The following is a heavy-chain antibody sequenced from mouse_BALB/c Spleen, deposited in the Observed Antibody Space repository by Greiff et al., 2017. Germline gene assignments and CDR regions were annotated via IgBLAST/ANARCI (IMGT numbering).Heavy chain of an antibody. CDR2: ISTYYGDA. CDR1: GYTFTDYA. V-gene: IGHV1S137*01. Sequence: QVHVKQSGAELVRPGVSVKISCKGSGYTFTDYAMHWVKQSHAKSLEWIGVISTYYGDASYNQKFKGKATMTVDKSSSTAYMELARLTSEDSAIYYCSRGGYGSSDEFAYWGQGTLVTVSA. CDR3: SRGGYGSSDEFAY. J-gene: IGHJ3*01. D-gene: IGHD1-1*01.